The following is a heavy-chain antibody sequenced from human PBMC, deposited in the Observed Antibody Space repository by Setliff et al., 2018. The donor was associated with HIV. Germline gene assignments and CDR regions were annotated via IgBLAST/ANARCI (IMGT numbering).Heavy chain of an antibody. D-gene: IGHD3-10*01. J-gene: IGHJ6*03. V-gene: IGHV5-51*01. CDR2: IYPGDSDT. CDR1: GYSFTSYW. CDR3: ARLLPHSYGAGSYPLYYYYMDV. Sequence: PGESLKISCEGSGYSFTSYWIGWVRQMPGKGLEWMGIIYPGDSDTRYSPSFQGQVTISADKSISTAYLQWSSLKASDTAMYYCARLLPHSYGAGSYPLYYYYMDVWGKGTTVTVSS.